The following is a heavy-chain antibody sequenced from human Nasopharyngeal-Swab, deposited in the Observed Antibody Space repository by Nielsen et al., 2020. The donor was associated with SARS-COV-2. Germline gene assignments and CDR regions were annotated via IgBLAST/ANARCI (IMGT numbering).Heavy chain of an antibody. V-gene: IGHV3-30*04. D-gene: IGHD5-24*01. CDR2: ISYDGSNK. Sequence: GGSLRLSCAASGFTFSSYAMHWVRQAPGKGLEWVAVISYDGSNKYYADSVKGRFTISRDNSKNTLYLQMNSLRAEDTAVYYCARGETRRDGYKNLYYYYGMDVWGQGTTVTVSS. J-gene: IGHJ6*02. CDR1: GFTFSSYA. CDR3: ARGETRRDGYKNLYYYYGMDV.